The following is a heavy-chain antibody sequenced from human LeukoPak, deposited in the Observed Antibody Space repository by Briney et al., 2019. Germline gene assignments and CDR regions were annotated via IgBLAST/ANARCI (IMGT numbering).Heavy chain of an antibody. D-gene: IGHD6-19*01. Sequence: GGSLRLSCAASGFTFSSYAMSWVRQAPGKGLEWVSAISGSGGSTYYADSVKGRFTISRDNSKNTLYLQMNSLRAEDTTVYYCAKQFSQYSSGWYDFDYWGQGTLVTVSS. V-gene: IGHV3-23*01. J-gene: IGHJ4*02. CDR1: GFTFSSYA. CDR3: AKQFSQYSSGWYDFDY. CDR2: ISGSGGST.